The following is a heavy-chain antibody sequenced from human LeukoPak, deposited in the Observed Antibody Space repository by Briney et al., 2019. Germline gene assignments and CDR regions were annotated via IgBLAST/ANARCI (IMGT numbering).Heavy chain of an antibody. J-gene: IGHJ4*02. CDR1: GFIFSDHH. V-gene: IGHV3-21*01. CDR3: ARERDEGFDY. D-gene: IGHD5-24*01. CDR2: FGTRSSSI. Sequence: GGSLRLSCAASGFIFSDHHMDWVRQAPGKGLEWVSSFGTRSSSIYYADSVKGRFTISRDNARNSLYLQMNSLKAEDTAVCYCARERDEGFDYWGQGTLVTVSS.